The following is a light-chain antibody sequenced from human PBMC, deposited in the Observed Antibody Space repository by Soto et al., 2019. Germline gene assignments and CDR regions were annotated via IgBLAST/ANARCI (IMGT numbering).Light chain of an antibody. CDR1: QSVSSSY. CDR2: GAS. CDR3: QYYGSPLT. Sequence: EIVLTQSPGTLSLSPGERATLSCRASQSVSSSYLAWYQQKPDQAPRLLIYGASSRATCIPDRFSGSGSGTDFTITISRLEPEDFAVYYCQYYGSPLTFGGGTKVEIK. J-gene: IGKJ4*01. V-gene: IGKV3-20*01.